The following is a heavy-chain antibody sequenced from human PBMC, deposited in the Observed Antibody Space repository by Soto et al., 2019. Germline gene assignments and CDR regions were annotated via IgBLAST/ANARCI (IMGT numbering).Heavy chain of an antibody. J-gene: IGHJ5*02. D-gene: IGHD6-13*01. V-gene: IGHV3-33*01. CDR1: GFTFSSYG. Sequence: PGGSLRLSCAASGFTFSSYGMHWVRQAPGKGLEWVAVIWYDGSSKYYADSVKGRFTISRDNSKNTLYLQMNSLRAEDTAVYYCARDRLSLGEQQLVQYWFDPWGQGTLVTVS. CDR3: ARDRLSLGEQQLVQYWFDP. CDR2: IWYDGSSK.